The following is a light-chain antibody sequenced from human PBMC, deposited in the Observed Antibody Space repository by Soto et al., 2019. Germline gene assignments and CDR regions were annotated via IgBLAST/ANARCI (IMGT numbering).Light chain of an antibody. CDR1: SRDIGGYNY. J-gene: IGLJ3*02. CDR2: EVR. Sequence: QSALTQPASVSGSPGQSITISCTGTSRDIGGYNYVSWYQQHPGKAPKLVIYEVRSRPSGVSNRFSASKSGNTASLTISGFQAEDEAYYYCSSYTSTSTWMFGGGTKLTVL. V-gene: IGLV2-14*01. CDR3: SSYTSTSTWM.